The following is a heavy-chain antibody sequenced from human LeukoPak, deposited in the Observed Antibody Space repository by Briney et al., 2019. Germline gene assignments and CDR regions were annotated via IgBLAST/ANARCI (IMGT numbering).Heavy chain of an antibody. CDR2: IFHSGST. CDR3: ARIEGGFDY. D-gene: IGHD2-21*01. Sequence: SETLSLTCDVSGGSISSGHWWSWVRQPPWEGLEWVGEIFHSGSTNYNPSLKSRVTISVDKSKNQFSLKLSSVTAADTAVYYCARIEGGFDYWGQGTLVTVSS. V-gene: IGHV4-4*02. J-gene: IGHJ4*02. CDR1: GGSISSGHW.